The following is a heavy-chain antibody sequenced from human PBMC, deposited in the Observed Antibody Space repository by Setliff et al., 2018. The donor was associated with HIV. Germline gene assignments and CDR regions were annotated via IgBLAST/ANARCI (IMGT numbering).Heavy chain of an antibody. CDR2: ISHSGNFM. CDR3: ARDLTTTTPFDL. Sequence: GGSLRLSCAASGFTFDDYGMSWVRQRPGKGLEWLSSISHSGNFMYYANSLKGRFTISRDNAESSLFLQMNSLTVEDTAVYYCARDLTTTTPFDLWGPGTLVTVSS. CDR1: GFTFDDYG. D-gene: IGHD2-15*01. J-gene: IGHJ4*02. V-gene: IGHV3-21*06.